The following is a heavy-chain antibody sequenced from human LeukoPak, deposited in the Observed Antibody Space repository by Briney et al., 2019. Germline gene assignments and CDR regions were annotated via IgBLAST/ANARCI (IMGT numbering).Heavy chain of an antibody. CDR3: ARGLYCSGGSCYSQSAFDI. J-gene: IGHJ3*02. CDR1: GYTFTSYG. CDR2: ISAYNGNT. V-gene: IGHV1-18*01. Sequence: ASVKVSCKASGYTFTSYGISWVRQAPGQGLEWMGWISAYNGNTNYAQKLQGRVTMTTDTSTSTAYMELRSLRSDDTAVYYCARGLYCSGGSCYSQSAFDIWGQGTMVTVSS. D-gene: IGHD2-15*01.